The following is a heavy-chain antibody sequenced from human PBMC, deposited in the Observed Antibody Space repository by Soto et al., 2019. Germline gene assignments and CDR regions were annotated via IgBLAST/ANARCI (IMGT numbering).Heavy chain of an antibody. J-gene: IGHJ4*02. CDR1: GFTFDDYA. CDR2: ISWNSGSI. CDR3: ANAPLLGSGSYYNPPIFDY. D-gene: IGHD3-10*01. Sequence: EVQLVESGGGLVQPGRSLRLSCAASGFTFDDYAMHWVRQAPGKGLEWVSGISWNSGSIGYAVSVKGRFTISRDNAKNSLYLQMNSLRAEDTAFYYCANAPLLGSGSYYNPPIFDYWGQGTLVTVSS. V-gene: IGHV3-9*01.